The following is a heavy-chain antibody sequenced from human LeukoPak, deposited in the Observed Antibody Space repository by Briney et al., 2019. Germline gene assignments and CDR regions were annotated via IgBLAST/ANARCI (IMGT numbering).Heavy chain of an antibody. CDR3: ARKYYDFWSGYPWDAFDI. D-gene: IGHD3-3*01. J-gene: IGHJ3*02. CDR2: IYTSGST. V-gene: IGHV4-4*07. CDR1: DASITNYY. Sequence: PSDTLSLTCTVSDASITNYYWGWIRQPAGKGLEWIGRIYTSGSTNYNPSLKSRVTMSVDTSKNQFSLKLSSVTAVDTAVYYCARKYYDFWSGYPWDAFDIWGQGTMVTVSS.